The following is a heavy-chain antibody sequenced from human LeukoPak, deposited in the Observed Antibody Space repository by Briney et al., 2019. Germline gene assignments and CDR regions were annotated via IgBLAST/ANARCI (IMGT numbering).Heavy chain of an antibody. D-gene: IGHD3-22*01. CDR3: AKGDSSGPYYYYMDV. Sequence: GGSLRLSCAASGFTFSSYAMSWVRQAPGKGLEWGSAISGSGCSTYYADSVKGRFTISRDNSKNTLYLQMNSLRAEDTAVYYCAKGDSSGPYYYYMDVWGKGTTVTVSS. CDR2: ISGSGCST. J-gene: IGHJ6*03. CDR1: GFTFSSYA. V-gene: IGHV3-23*01.